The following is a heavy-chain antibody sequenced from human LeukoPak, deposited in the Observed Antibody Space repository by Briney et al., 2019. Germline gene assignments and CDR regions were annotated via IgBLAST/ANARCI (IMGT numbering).Heavy chain of an antibody. CDR1: GFTFSSYA. J-gene: IGHJ3*02. CDR2: IGGSGGST. CDR3: ARENDFWSGYYLDAFDI. D-gene: IGHD3-3*01. Sequence: GGSLRLSCAASGFTFSSYAMSWVRQAPGKGLEWVSAIGGSGGSTYYADSVKGRFTISRDNSKNTLYLQMNSLRAEDTAVYYCARENDFWSGYYLDAFDIWGQGTMVTVSS. V-gene: IGHV3-23*01.